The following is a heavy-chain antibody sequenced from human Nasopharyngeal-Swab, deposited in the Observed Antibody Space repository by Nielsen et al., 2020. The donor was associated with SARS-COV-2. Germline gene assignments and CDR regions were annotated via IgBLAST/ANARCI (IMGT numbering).Heavy chain of an antibody. J-gene: IGHJ4*02. CDR1: GYSISSGYY. D-gene: IGHD1-26*01. V-gene: IGHV4-38-2*02. CDR3: ARTEVGANLFDY. Sequence: SETLSLTCTVSGYSISSGYYWGWIRQPPGKGLEWIGSIYHSGSTYYNPSLKSRDTISVDTSKNQFSLKLSSVTAADTAVYYCARTEVGANLFDYWGQGTLVTVSS. CDR2: IYHSGST.